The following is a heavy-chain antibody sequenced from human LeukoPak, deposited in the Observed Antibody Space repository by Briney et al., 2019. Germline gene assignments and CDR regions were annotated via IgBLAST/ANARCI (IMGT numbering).Heavy chain of an antibody. Sequence: PGGSLRLSCAASGFTFSSYEMNWVRQAPGKGQEWVSYISSSGSTIYYADSVKGRFTISRDNAKNSLYLQMNSLRAEDTAVYYCARDQGRFKDCGGDCYAAFDIWGQGTMVTVSS. D-gene: IGHD2-21*02. CDR1: GFTFSSYE. CDR3: ARDQGRFKDCGGDCYAAFDI. V-gene: IGHV3-48*03. J-gene: IGHJ3*02. CDR2: ISSSGSTI.